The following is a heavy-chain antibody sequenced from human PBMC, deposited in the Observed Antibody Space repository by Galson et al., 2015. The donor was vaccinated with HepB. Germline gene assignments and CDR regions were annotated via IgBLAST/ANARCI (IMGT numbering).Heavy chain of an antibody. D-gene: IGHD3-3*01. CDR1: GGSISSSSYY. V-gene: IGHV4-39*01. J-gene: IGHJ6*02. CDR3: ARLGYDFWSGTYYGMDV. CDR2: IYYSGST. Sequence: QVQLQESGPGLVKPSETLSLTCTVSGGSISSSSYYWGWIRQPPGKGLEWIGSIYYSGSTYYNPSLKSRVTISVDTSKNQFSLKLSSVTAADTAVYYCARLGYDFWSGTYYGMDVWGQGTTVIVSS.